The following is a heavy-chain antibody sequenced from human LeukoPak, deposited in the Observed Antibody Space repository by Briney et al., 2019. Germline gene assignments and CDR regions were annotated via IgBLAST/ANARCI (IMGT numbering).Heavy chain of an antibody. V-gene: IGHV3-7*01. CDR2: IKGDGSAK. Sequence: GGSLRLACAASGFAFSDSWMTWIRQAPGKGLEWVAFIKGDGSAKKYVDSVKGRFTISRDNAKNSLFLQMNSLRAEDTAVYYCAREGDAGAYFDYWGQGTLVTVSS. D-gene: IGHD1-14*01. J-gene: IGHJ4*02. CDR3: AREGDAGAYFDY. CDR1: GFAFSDSW.